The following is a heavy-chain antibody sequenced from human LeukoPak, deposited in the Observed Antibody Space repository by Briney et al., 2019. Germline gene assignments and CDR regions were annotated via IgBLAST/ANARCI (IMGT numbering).Heavy chain of an antibody. CDR3: ARVYGSGSFDAFDI. V-gene: IGHV1-18*01. CDR2: ISAYNGNT. J-gene: IGHJ3*02. D-gene: IGHD3-10*01. Sequence: ASVKVSCKASGYTFTSYGISWVRQAPGQGLEWMGWISAYNGNTNYAQKLQGRVTMTTDTSTSTAYMELRSLRYDDTAVYYCARVYGSGSFDAFDIWGQGTMVTVSS. CDR1: GYTFTSYG.